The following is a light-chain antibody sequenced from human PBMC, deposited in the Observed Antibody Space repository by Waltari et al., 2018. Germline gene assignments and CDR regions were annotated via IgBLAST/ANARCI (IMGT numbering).Light chain of an antibody. Sequence: QSALTQPASVSGSPGQSITISCTGTSSDVGGYNYVSWYQQHPGKAPKLMIYDVSKRPSGVSNRFSGSKAGNTASRTISGLQAEDEADYYCSSYTSSSTFGVFGTGTKVTVL. V-gene: IGLV2-14*01. CDR1: SSDVGGYNY. J-gene: IGLJ1*01. CDR3: SSYTSSSTFGV. CDR2: DVS.